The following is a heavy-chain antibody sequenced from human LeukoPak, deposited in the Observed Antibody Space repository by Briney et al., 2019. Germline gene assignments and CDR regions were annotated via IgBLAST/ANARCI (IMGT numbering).Heavy chain of an antibody. D-gene: IGHD3-22*01. V-gene: IGHV3-33*01. J-gene: IGHJ4*02. CDR2: IWYDGSDK. Sequence: PGGSLRLSCAASGFTFSYYGFHWVRQAPGKGLEWVAVIWYDGSDKYYADSVKGRFTISRDNSKNTLYLQMNSLRAEDTAVYYCARDQSDSSGYYSLDYWGQGTLVTVSS. CDR3: ARDQSDSSGYYSLDY. CDR1: GFTFSYYG.